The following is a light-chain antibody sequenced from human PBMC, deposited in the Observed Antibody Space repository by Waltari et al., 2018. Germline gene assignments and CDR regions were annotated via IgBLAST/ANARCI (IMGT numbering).Light chain of an antibody. V-gene: IGLV2-11*01. CDR2: EVS. CDR1: SSDIGYYNA. CDR3: SSYAGSNTVL. J-gene: IGLJ2*01. Sequence: QAAPTQPPSVSGSPGQSVTISCTGTSSDIGYYNAVSWYQQHPGKAPKLMIYEVSKRPSGVSECFSGSKSGKTASLTISGLQAEDEADYYCSSYAGSNTVLFGGGTRLTVL.